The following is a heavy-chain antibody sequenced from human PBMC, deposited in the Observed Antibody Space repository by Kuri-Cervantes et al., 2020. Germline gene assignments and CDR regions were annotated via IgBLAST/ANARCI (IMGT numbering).Heavy chain of an antibody. J-gene: IGHJ4*02. Sequence: SVKVSCKASGYTFTGYYMHWVRQAPGQGLEGLGWINPNSGGTNYAQKFQGRVTMTRDTYISTAYMELSRLRSDDTAVYYCATEGNYYGSVLDYWGQGTLVTVSS. V-gene: IGHV1-2*02. CDR2: INPNSGGT. CDR1: GYTFTGYY. CDR3: ATEGNYYGSVLDY. D-gene: IGHD3-10*01.